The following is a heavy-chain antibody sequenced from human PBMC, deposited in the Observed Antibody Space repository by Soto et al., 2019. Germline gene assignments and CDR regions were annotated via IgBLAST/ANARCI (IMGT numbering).Heavy chain of an antibody. Sequence: QVQLVQSGAEEKKPGASVKVSCKASGFTFTSYAMHWVRQAPGQRLEWMGWINAGNGNTKYSQKFQGRVTITRDTSASTAYMELSSLSSEDTAVYYWARSPGIAVADYWGQGTLVTVSS. CDR1: GFTFTSYA. D-gene: IGHD6-19*01. V-gene: IGHV1-3*05. CDR3: ARSPGIAVADY. CDR2: INAGNGNT. J-gene: IGHJ4*02.